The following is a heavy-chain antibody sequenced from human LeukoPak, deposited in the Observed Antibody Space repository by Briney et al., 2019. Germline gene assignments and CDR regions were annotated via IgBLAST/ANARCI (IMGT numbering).Heavy chain of an antibody. CDR3: AKVRSLSLAATEPLDY. CDR2: ITWNNGFI. Sequence: GRSLRLSCAASGFTFDDYAMHWVRQAPGKGLGWVSGITWNNGFIEYADSVKGRFTISRDNAKNSLILQMNSLRPEDTALYYCAKVRSLSLAATEPLDYWGQGTLVTVSS. D-gene: IGHD6-6*01. V-gene: IGHV3-9*01. CDR1: GFTFDDYA. J-gene: IGHJ4*02.